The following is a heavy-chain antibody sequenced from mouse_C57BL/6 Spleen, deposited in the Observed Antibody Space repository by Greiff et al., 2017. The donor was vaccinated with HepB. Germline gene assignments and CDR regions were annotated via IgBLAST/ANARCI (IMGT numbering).Heavy chain of an antibody. V-gene: IGHV1-55*01. J-gene: IGHJ1*03. CDR2: IYPGSGST. CDR1: GYTFTSYW. Sequence: QVQLQQPGAELVKPGASVKMSCKASGYTFTSYWITWVKQRPGQGLEWIGDIYPGSGSTNYNEKFKSKATLTVDTSSSTAYMQLSSLTSEDSAVYYCASDYYGSSLGYFDVWGTRTTVTVSS. CDR3: ASDYYGSSLGYFDV. D-gene: IGHD1-1*01.